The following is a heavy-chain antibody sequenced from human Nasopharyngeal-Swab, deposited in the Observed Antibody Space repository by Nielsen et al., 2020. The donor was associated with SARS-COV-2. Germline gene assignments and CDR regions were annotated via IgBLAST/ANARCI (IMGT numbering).Heavy chain of an antibody. Sequence: GESLKISCAASGFTFSDYYMSWIRQAPGKGLEWVSYISSSSSYTNYADSVKGRFTISRDNAKNSLYLQMNSLRAEDTAVYYCAKGNYAYYYCYYMDVWGKGTTVTVSS. CDR2: ISSSSSYT. J-gene: IGHJ6*03. CDR1: GFTFSDYY. V-gene: IGHV3-11*06. D-gene: IGHD4-11*01. CDR3: AKGNYAYYYCYYMDV.